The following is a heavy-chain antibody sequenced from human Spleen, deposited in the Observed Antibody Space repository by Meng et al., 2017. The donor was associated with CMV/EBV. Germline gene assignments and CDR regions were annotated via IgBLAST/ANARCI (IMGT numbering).Heavy chain of an antibody. Sequence: GESLKISCAASGFTVSSNYMNWVRQAPGKGLEWVSILYIDGSTSYAASVKGRFTISRDNSKNTLNLQMNSLRDEDTAIYYCARALDHDYHDYYFDHWGQGTLVTVSS. V-gene: IGHV3-53*01. CDR1: GFTVSSNY. CDR2: LYIDGST. D-gene: IGHD4-17*01. CDR3: ARALDHDYHDYYFDH. J-gene: IGHJ4*02.